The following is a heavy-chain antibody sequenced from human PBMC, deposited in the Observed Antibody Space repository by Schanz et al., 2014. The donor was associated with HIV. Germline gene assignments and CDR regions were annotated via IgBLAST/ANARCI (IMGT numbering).Heavy chain of an antibody. J-gene: IGHJ4*02. V-gene: IGHV3-21*01. Sequence: EVQLVESGGGLVKPGESLRLSCAGSGLTFSGYSMNWVRQAPGKGLEWVSSISSGSTYIFYADSVKGRFTISRDDSKNLLSLQMNSLRAEDTAVYYCARGLTSSWFAPLDFWGLGTLVTVSS. CDR1: GLTFSGYS. D-gene: IGHD6-13*01. CDR3: ARGLTSSWFAPLDF. CDR2: ISSGSTYI.